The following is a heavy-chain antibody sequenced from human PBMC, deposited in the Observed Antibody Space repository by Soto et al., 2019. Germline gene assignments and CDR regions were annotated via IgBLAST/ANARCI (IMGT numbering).Heavy chain of an antibody. J-gene: IGHJ4*02. CDR1: GFTFSSYG. D-gene: IGHD4-17*01. CDR3: ARGATLFPPDDYVLDY. V-gene: IGHV3-33*01. CDR2: IWYDGSNK. Sequence: GGSLRLSCAASGFTFSSYGMHWVRQAPGKGLEWVAVIWYDGSNKYYADSVKGRFTISRDNSTNKLYLQMNSLRAEDTAVYYCARGATLFPPDDYVLDYWGQGTLVTVSS.